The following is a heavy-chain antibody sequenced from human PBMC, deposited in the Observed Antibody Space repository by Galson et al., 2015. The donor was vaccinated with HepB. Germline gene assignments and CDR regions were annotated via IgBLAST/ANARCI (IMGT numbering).Heavy chain of an antibody. CDR1: GFTFSNYW. J-gene: IGHJ5*02. CDR2: IKEDGNET. Sequence: SLRLSCAASGFTFSNYWMSWVRQAPGKGLEWLANIKEDGNETYYVDSVKGRFTISRDNAKNSLYLQMNNLRADDTALYYCARPGYSYSWYRFDPWGQGTLVTVSS. V-gene: IGHV3-7*03. CDR3: ARPGYSYSWYRFDP. D-gene: IGHD6-13*01.